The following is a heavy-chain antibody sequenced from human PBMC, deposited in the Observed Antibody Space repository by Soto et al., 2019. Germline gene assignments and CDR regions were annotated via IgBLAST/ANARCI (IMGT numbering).Heavy chain of an antibody. V-gene: IGHV3-21*02. CDR1: GFTFSTYS. J-gene: IGHJ4*02. D-gene: IGHD2-15*01. Sequence: EVQLVESGGGLVKPGGSLRLSCAASGFTFSTYSMNWVRQAPGKGLEWVSSISTTSAFIYYADSVNGRFTISRDNAKSSLYLQMNTQRAVDTAVYYCARDRCSVGACYSFSSRVQGTMVTVSS. CDR3: ARDRCSVGACYSFSS. CDR2: ISTTSAFI.